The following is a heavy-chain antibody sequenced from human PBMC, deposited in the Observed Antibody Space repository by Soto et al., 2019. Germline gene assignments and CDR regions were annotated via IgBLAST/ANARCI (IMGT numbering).Heavy chain of an antibody. Sequence: ASVKVSCKASGYTLTAYYMHWVRQAPGQGLEWMGWINPNTGGTGYAQNFQGRVTLTRDTSISTAYMDLSRLTSDDTAVYYCARNFYYFDYWGQGTLVTVSS. CDR2: INPNTGGT. J-gene: IGHJ4*02. D-gene: IGHD1-7*01. CDR3: ARNFYYFDY. CDR1: GYTLTAYY. V-gene: IGHV1-2*02.